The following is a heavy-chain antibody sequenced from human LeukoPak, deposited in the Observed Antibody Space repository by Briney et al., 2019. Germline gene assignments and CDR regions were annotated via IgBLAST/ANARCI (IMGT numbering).Heavy chain of an antibody. CDR1: GYTFTAYY. D-gene: IGHD2/OR15-2a*01. V-gene: IGHV1-2*02. CDR3: ARFSAYSSTWGDY. CDR2: INPNSGGT. J-gene: IGHJ4*02. Sequence: ASVKISCKACGYTFTAYYIHWVRQAPGQGLEWMGWINPNSGGTNYAQKFQGRVTMTRDTSISTAYMELSSLRSDDTAIYYCARFSAYSSTWGDYWGQGTLVTVSS.